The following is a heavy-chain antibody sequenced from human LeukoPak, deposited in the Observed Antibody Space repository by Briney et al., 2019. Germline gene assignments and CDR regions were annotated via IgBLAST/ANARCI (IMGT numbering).Heavy chain of an antibody. Sequence: SETLSLTCAVYGGSFSGYYWSWIRQPPGKGLEWIGEINHSGSTNYNPSLKSRVTISVDTSKNQFSLKLSSVTAADTAVYYCARLSVRGYYMDVWGKGTTVTISS. CDR1: GGSFSGYY. V-gene: IGHV4-34*01. J-gene: IGHJ6*03. CDR2: INHSGST. D-gene: IGHD3-10*02. CDR3: ARLSVRGYYMDV.